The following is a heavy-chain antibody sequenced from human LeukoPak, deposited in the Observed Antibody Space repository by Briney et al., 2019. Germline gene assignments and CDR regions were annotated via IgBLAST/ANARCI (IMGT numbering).Heavy chain of an antibody. J-gene: IGHJ4*02. Sequence: GGSLRLSCAASGFTFSNYGMHWVRQAPRKGLEWVAFIWFDGRDNYYADSVKGRFTISRDNSKNTLYLQMNSLRAEDTAVYYCARVGGYCSTTTCHPIDYWGQGTLVTVSS. CDR2: IWFDGRDN. V-gene: IGHV3-33*01. D-gene: IGHD2-2*01. CDR1: GFTFSNYG. CDR3: ARVGGYCSTTTCHPIDY.